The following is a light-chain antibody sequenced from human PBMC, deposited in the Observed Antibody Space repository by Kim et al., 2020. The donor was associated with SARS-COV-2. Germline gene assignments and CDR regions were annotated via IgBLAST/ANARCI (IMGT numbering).Light chain of an antibody. CDR1: QSVSNS. J-gene: IGKJ4*01. V-gene: IGKV3-11*01. CDR2: DAS. Sequence: SLSPGERATLSCRASQSVSNSLAWYHQKPGQAPRLLIYDASNRATGIPARFSGSGSGTDFTLTISSLEPEDFAVYYCQQTNNWITFGGGTKVDIK. CDR3: QQTNNWIT.